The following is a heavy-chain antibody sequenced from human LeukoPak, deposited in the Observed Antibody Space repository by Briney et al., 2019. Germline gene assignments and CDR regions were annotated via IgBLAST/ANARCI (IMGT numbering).Heavy chain of an antibody. D-gene: IGHD3-16*01. CDR3: AREVLISLGTFDY. J-gene: IGHJ4*02. CDR1: GESFSGYY. V-gene: IGHV4-34*01. Sequence: SETLSLTCAVYGESFSGYYWSWIRQPPGKGLEWSGEINHSGNTKYNPSLKSRVTISVDTSKNQFSLKLSSVTAADTAVYYCAREVLISLGTFDYWGQGTLVTVSS. CDR2: INHSGNT.